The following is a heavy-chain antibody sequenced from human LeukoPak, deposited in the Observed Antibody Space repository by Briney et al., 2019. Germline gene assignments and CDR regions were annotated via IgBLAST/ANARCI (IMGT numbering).Heavy chain of an antibody. J-gene: IGHJ4*02. CDR3: AKDRVKPRYYFDY. Sequence: GGSLRLSCAASGFTFSSYGMHWVRQAPGKGLEWVAFIRYDGSNKYYADSVKGRVTISRGNSKNTLYLQMNSLRAEDTAVYYCAKDRVKPRYYFDYWGQGTLVTVSS. V-gene: IGHV3-30*02. CDR1: GFTFSSYG. CDR2: IRYDGSNK. D-gene: IGHD1-14*01.